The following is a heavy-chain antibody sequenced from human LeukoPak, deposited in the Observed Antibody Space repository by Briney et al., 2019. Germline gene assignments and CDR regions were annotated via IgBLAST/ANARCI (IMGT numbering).Heavy chain of an antibody. D-gene: IGHD3-10*01. Sequence: GGSLRLSCAASGFTFSSYAMNWVRQAPGRGLEWVSYIGPSGTAIYYADSVKGRFTISRDNSKNTLYLQMNGLRVDDTAVYYCAKDDYGSESYFDYWGQGTLVTVSS. CDR2: IGPSGTAI. V-gene: IGHV3-48*01. CDR1: GFTFSSYA. CDR3: AKDDYGSESYFDY. J-gene: IGHJ4*02.